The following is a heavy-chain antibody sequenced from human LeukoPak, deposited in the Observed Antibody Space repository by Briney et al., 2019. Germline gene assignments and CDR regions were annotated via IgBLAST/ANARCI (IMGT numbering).Heavy chain of an antibody. V-gene: IGHV3-21*01. J-gene: IGHJ4*02. D-gene: IGHD3-16*01. CDR2: ISSSSSYI. CDR1: GFTFDDYG. Sequence: GGSLRLSCAASGFTFDDYGMNWVRQAPGKGLEWVSSISSSSSYIYYADSVKGRFTISRDNAKNSLYLQMNSLRAEDTAVYYCARVLGERYYFDYWGQGTLVTVSS. CDR3: ARVLGERYYFDY.